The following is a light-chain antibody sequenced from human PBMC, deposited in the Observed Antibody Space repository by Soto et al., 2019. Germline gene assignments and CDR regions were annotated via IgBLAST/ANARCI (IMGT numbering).Light chain of an antibody. CDR3: QSYDSSNYV. V-gene: IGLV1-40*01. CDR1: SSNIGAGYD. CDR2: GNS. Sequence: QSVLTQPPSVSGAPGQRVTISCTGSSSNIGAGYDVHWYQQLPGTAPKLLIYGNSNRPSGVPDRFSGSKSGTSASLAITGLQAEDEADYDCQSYDSSNYVFGTGTKLTVL. J-gene: IGLJ1*01.